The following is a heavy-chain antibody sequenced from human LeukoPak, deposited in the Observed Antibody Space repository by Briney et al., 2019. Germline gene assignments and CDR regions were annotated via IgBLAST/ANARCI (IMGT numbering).Heavy chain of an antibody. V-gene: IGHV4-31*03. D-gene: IGHD7-27*01. CDR1: GSSISSGGYY. CDR3: ARGTGDHRWKRYWYFDL. CDR2: IYYSGST. J-gene: IGHJ2*01. Sequence: SETLSLTCTVSGSSISSGGYYWSWIRQHPGKGLEWIGYIYYSGSTYYNPSLKSRVTISVDTSKNQFSLKLSSVTAADTAVYYCARGTGDHRWKRYWYFDLWGRGTLVTVSS.